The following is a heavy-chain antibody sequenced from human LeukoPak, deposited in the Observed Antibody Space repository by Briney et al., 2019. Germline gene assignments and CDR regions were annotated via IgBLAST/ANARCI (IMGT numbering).Heavy chain of an antibody. J-gene: IGHJ4*02. D-gene: IGHD3/OR15-3a*01. V-gene: IGHV3-11*05. Sequence: GGSLRLSCAASGFAFSDYYMIWIRQAPGKGLEWLGYISGSGSFTNYAHSVKGRFNISRDNAKESVYLQMNSLRAEDTALYYCARDLSWRTGSLDYWGQGTMVTVSS. CDR1: GFAFSDYY. CDR2: ISGSGSFT. CDR3: ARDLSWRTGSLDY.